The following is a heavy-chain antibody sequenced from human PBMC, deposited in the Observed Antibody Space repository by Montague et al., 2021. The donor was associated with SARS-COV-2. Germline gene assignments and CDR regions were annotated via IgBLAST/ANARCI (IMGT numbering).Heavy chain of an antibody. D-gene: IGHD2-15*01. V-gene: IGHV2-5*02. J-gene: IGHJ2*01. Sequence: PALGKPTQTLTLTCTFSGFSLSTSGVGVGWIRQPPGKALEWLALIYWDDDKRYSPSLKSRLTITKDTSKNQVVLTMTNMDPVDTATYYCAHVGMACSGGSCYPTSKDWYFDLWGRGTLVTVSS. CDR1: GFSLSTSGVG. CDR2: IYWDDDK. CDR3: AHVGMACSGGSCYPTSKDWYFDL.